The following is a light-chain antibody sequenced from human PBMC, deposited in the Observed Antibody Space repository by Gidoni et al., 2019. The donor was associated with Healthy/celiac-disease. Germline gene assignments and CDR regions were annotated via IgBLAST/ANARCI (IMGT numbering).Light chain of an antibody. J-gene: IGKJ4*01. CDR3: QQYGSSPALT. CDR2: GAS. CDR1: QSVSSSY. Sequence: IVLPQPPGTLSLSPGERATLSCTASQSVSSSYLAWYQQKPGQAPRLLIYGASGRATSIPDRFSGSGSGTDFTLTISRLEPEDYAVYYCQQYGSSPALTFGGGTKVEIK. V-gene: IGKV3-20*01.